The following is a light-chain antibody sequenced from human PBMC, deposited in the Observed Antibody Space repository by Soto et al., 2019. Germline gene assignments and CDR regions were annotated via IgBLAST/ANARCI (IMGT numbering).Light chain of an antibody. CDR1: QSVSTY. CDR2: DAS. J-gene: IGKJ2*01. Sequence: EIVLTQSPATLSLSPGERATLSCRASQSVSTYLAWYQQKPVQAPRLLIYDASNRATGSPARFSGSVSGTDFPLTIRSLEPEEFAVYYCQHRSNWPRTFGQGTKLELK. CDR3: QHRSNWPRT. V-gene: IGKV3-11*01.